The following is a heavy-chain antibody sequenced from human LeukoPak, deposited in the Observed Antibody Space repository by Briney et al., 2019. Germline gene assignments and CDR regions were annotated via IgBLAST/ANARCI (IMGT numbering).Heavy chain of an antibody. CDR1: GFTFSSYE. J-gene: IGHJ4*02. Sequence: GGSLRLSCAASGFTFSSYEMNWVRQAQGKGLEWVPYISSSGSTIHYADSVKGRFTISRDNAKNSLYLQMNSLRAEDTAVYYCAREDDSTGHYYGLVDYWGQGTLVTVSS. CDR3: AREDDSTGHYYGLVDY. D-gene: IGHD3-22*01. V-gene: IGHV3-48*03. CDR2: ISSSGSTI.